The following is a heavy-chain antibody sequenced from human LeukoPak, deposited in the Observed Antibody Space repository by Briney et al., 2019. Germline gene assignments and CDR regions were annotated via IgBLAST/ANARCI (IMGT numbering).Heavy chain of an antibody. V-gene: IGHV3-74*01. J-gene: IGHJ4*02. CDR1: GFTFSSYW. CDR3: ARETTYYPFDY. Sequence: GGSLRLSCAASGFTFSSYWMHWVRQAPGKGLVWDSRINSDGSSTSYADSVKGRFTISRDNAKNTLYLQMNSLRAEDTAVYYCARETTYYPFDYWGQGTLVTVSS. D-gene: IGHD1-26*01. CDR2: INSDGSST.